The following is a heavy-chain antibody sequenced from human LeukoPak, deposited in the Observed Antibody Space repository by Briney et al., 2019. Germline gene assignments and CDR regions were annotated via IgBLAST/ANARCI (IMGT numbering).Heavy chain of an antibody. J-gene: IGHJ4*02. CDR2: IYTSGST. CDR1: GYSISSGSYY. V-gene: IGHV4-61*02. D-gene: IGHD3-9*01. CDR3: ASGLRYFDLYY. Sequence: SETLSLTCTVSGYSISSGSYYWSWIRQPAGKGLEWIGRIYTSGSTNYNPSLKSRVTISVDTSKNQFSLKLSSVTAADTAVYYCASGLRYFDLYYWGQGTLVTVSS.